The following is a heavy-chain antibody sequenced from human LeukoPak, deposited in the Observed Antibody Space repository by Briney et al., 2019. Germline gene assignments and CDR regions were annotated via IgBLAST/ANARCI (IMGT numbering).Heavy chain of an antibody. CDR1: GFTFSGSA. D-gene: IGHD3-22*01. J-gene: IGHJ4*02. Sequence: QPGGSLRLSCAASGFTFSGSAMHWVRQASGKWLEWVGRIRSKANSYATAYAASVKGRFTISRDDSKDMAYLQMNSLKTEDTAVYYCTSGYTMISIHWGQGTLVTVSS. CDR3: TSGYTMISIH. V-gene: IGHV3-73*01. CDR2: IRSKANSYAT.